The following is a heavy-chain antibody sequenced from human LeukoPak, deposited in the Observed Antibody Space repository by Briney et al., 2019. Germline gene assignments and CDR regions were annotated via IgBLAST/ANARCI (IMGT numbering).Heavy chain of an antibody. CDR2: ITSSSTYI. CDR1: GFTYSTYS. V-gene: IGHV3-21*01. Sequence: GGSLRLSCAASGFTYSTYSMNWVRQAPGKGLEWVSSITSSSTYIYYADSVQGRFTISRDNAKNSLYLQMNSLRAEDTAVYYCEQAPSFWSGYYTDYYYYMDVWGKGTTVTVSS. J-gene: IGHJ6*03. D-gene: IGHD3-3*01. CDR3: EQAPSFWSGYYTDYYYYMDV.